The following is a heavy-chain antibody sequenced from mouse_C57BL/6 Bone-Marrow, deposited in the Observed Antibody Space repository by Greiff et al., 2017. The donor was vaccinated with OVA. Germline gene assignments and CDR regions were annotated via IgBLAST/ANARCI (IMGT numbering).Heavy chain of an antibody. D-gene: IGHD1-1*01. V-gene: IGHV1-85*01. Sequence: VKLVESGPELVKPGASVKLSCKASGYTFTSYDINWVKQRPGQGLEWIGWIYPRDGSTKYNEKFKGKATLTVDTSSSTAYMELHSLTSEDSAVYFCARFITTVVATKDYWGQGTTLTVSS. J-gene: IGHJ2*01. CDR1: GYTFTSYD. CDR3: ARFITTVVATKDY. CDR2: IYPRDGST.